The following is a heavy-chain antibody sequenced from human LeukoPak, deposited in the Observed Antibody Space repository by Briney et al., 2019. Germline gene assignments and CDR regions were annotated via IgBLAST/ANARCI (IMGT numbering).Heavy chain of an antibody. J-gene: IGHJ3*02. D-gene: IGHD4-23*01. CDR1: GGSFSGYY. CDR3: ATGGNPGAFDI. CDR2: INHSGST. V-gene: IGHV4-34*01. Sequence: SETLSLTCAVYGGSFSGYYWSWIRQPPGKGLEWIGEINHSGSTNYNPSLKSRVTISVDTSKNQFSLKLSSVTAADTAVYYCATGGNPGAFDIWGQGTMVTVSS.